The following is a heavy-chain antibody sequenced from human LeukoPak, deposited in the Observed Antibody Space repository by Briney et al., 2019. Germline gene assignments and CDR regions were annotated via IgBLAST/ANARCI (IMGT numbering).Heavy chain of an antibody. J-gene: IGHJ4*02. D-gene: IGHD3-10*01. CDR2: IYYSGST. Sequence: SETLSLTCTVSGGSISSSSYYWGWIRQPPGKGLEWIGSIYYSGSTYYNPSLKSRVTISVDTSKNQFSLKLSSVTAADTAVYYCARGGGPMALDYWGQGTLVTVSS. CDR3: ARGGGPMALDY. CDR1: GGSISSSSYY. V-gene: IGHV4-39*07.